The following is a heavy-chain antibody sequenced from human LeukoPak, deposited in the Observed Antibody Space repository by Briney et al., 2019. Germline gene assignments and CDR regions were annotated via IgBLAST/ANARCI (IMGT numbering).Heavy chain of an antibody. Sequence: ASVKVSCKASGYTFTSYDINWVRQAPGQGLEWMGWINPNSGGTNYQGRVTMTRDTSISTAYMELSRLRSGDTAVYYCAREKNRSLGYSYGLGYWGQGTLVTVSS. CDR2: INPNSGGT. D-gene: IGHD5-18*01. CDR1: GYTFTSYD. CDR3: AREKNRSLGYSYGLGY. V-gene: IGHV1-2*02. J-gene: IGHJ4*02.